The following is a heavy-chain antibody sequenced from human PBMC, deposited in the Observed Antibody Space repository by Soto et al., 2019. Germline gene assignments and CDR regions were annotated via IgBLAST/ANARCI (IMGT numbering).Heavy chain of an antibody. CDR2: IYYSGST. CDR1: CGSISSGDYY. Sequence: SETLSLTCTVSCGSISSGDYYWSWIRQPPGKGLEWIGYIYYSGSTYYNPSLKSRVTISVDTSKNQFSLKLSSVTAADTAVYYCARGLYISEAPWGSHGMYVWGQGTTVTVSS. CDR3: ARGLYISEAPWGSHGMYV. J-gene: IGHJ6*02. D-gene: IGHD3-16*01. V-gene: IGHV4-30-4*01.